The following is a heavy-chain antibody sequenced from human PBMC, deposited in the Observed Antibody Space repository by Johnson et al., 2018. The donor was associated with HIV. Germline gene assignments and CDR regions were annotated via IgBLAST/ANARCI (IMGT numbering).Heavy chain of an antibody. Sequence: VQLVESGGGVVQPGRSLRLSCAASGFTFNNYATHWVRQAPGKGLEWVALTSYDGTYKYYIDSVKGRFTVSRDNSKNTLYLQMNSLRTEDTAVYYCARGFEVAAGWGAFDIWGQGTMVIVSS. CDR1: GFTFNNYA. CDR3: ARGFEVAAGWGAFDI. CDR2: TSYDGTYK. V-gene: IGHV3-30-3*01. J-gene: IGHJ3*02. D-gene: IGHD6-13*01.